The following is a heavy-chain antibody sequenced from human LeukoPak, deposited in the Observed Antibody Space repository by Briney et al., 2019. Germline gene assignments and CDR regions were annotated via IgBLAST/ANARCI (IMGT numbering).Heavy chain of an antibody. V-gene: IGHV3-7*01. CDR1: GFTFSSYW. CDR3: AREVYCGGDCYPFSFDY. J-gene: IGHJ4*02. D-gene: IGHD2-21*01. CDR2: IKQDGSEK. Sequence: GGSLRLSCAASGFTFSSYWMSWVRQAPGKGLEWVANIKQDGSEKYYVDSVKGRFTISRDNAKNSLYLQMNSLRAEDTAVYYCAREVYCGGDCYPFSFDYWGQGTLVTVSS.